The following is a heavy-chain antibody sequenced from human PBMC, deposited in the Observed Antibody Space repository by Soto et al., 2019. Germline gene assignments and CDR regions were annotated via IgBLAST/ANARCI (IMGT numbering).Heavy chain of an antibody. CDR1: GGSFSGYY. Sequence: SETLSLTCAVFGGSFSGYYWSWIRQPPGKGLEWIGEINHSGSTNYNPSLKSRVTISVDTSKNQFSLNLSSVTAADTAVYYCSRGDYCSGGSCYSGEPWGQGTLVTVSS. CDR2: INHSGST. CDR3: SRGDYCSGGSCYSGEP. J-gene: IGHJ5*02. V-gene: IGHV4-34*01. D-gene: IGHD2-15*01.